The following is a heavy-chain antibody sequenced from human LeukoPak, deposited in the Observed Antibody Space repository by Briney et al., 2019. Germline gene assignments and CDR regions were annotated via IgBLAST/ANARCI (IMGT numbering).Heavy chain of an antibody. CDR3: ARITPGNWFDP. V-gene: IGHV4-59*01. D-gene: IGHD1-14*01. CDR2: IYYSGST. Sequence: PSETLSLTCTVSGGSISSYYWSWIRQPPGKGLEWIGYIYYSGSTNYNPSLKSRVTISVDTSKNQFSLKLSSVTAADTAVYYCARITPGNWFDPWGQGILVTVSS. J-gene: IGHJ5*02. CDR1: GGSISSYY.